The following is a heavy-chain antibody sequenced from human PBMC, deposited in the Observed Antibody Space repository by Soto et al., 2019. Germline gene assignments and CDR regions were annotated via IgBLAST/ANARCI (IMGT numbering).Heavy chain of an antibody. CDR3: VKDVDDGLFDH. J-gene: IGHJ4*02. V-gene: IGHV3-23*01. Sequence: EVQLLESGGGLVQPGGSLRLSCAASGFTFNNYAMSWVRQAPGKGLEWVPAISFSGAGTYYADSVKGRFTISRDNSKNTLYLQMKSLRADDTAVYYSVKDVDDGLFDHCRQGTLVTVSS. D-gene: IGHD5-12*01. CDR2: ISFSGAGT. CDR1: GFTFNNYA.